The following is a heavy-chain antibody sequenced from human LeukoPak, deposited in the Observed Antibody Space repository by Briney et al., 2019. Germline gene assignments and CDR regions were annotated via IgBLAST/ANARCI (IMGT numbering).Heavy chain of an antibody. CDR3: ARGGTSTDTFDL. J-gene: IGHJ5*02. CDR1: GVRAIKKD. V-gene: IGHV3-13*01. Sequence: GGSLRLSCVASGVRAIKKDTHWIRQATGRGLEWVSGIGIVGDTSYSAYVKGRFTISRENYKNSLYLQMNSLTAGDTAVYFCARGGTSTDTFDLWSQGTLVTVSS. D-gene: IGHD1-26*01. CDR2: IGIVGDT.